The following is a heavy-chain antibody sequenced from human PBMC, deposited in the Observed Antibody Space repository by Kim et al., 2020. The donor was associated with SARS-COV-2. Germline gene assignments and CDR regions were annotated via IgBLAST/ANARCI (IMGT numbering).Heavy chain of an antibody. CDR2: TYFRSKWYF. Sequence: SQTLSLTCAISGDSVSSKSAAWNWIRQSPSRGLEWLGRTYFRSKWYFDYAVSVRSRISVNPDTSKNQFSLQLNSLTPEDTAMYFCARGYYGSGSSYKDVLDYWGQGTLVTVS. D-gene: IGHD3-10*01. CDR3: ARGYYGSGSSYKDVLDY. V-gene: IGHV6-1*01. CDR1: GDSVSSKSAA. J-gene: IGHJ4*02.